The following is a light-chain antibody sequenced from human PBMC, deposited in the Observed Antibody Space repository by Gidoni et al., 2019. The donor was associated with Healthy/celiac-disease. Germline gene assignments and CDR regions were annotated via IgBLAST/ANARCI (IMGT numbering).Light chain of an antibody. CDR2: QDS. CDR3: QAWDSSTAYVV. Sequence: SYELTQPPSVSVSHGQTASITCSGDKLGDKYACWYQQKPGQSPVLVIYQDSKRPSGIPERFSGSNSGNTATLTISGTQAMDEADYYCQAWDSSTAYVVFGGGTKLTVL. V-gene: IGLV3-1*01. J-gene: IGLJ2*01. CDR1: KLGDKY.